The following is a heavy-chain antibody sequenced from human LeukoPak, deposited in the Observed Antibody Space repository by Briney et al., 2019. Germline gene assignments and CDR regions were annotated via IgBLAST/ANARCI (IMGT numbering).Heavy chain of an antibody. CDR1: GGSFSGYY. V-gene: IGHV4-4*07. CDR3: ARDPTYYGDYQP. CDR2: IYTSGST. D-gene: IGHD4-17*01. J-gene: IGHJ5*02. Sequence: SETLSLTCAVYGGSFSGYYWSWIRQPAGKGLEWIGRIYTSGSTNYNPSLKSRVTMSVDTPKNQFSLKLSSVTAADTAVYYCARDPTYYGDYQPWGQGTLVTVSS.